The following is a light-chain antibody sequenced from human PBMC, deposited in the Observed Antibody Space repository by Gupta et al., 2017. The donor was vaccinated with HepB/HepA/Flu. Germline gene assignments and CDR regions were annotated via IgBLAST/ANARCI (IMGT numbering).Light chain of an antibody. Sequence: DTHLTQCPSILSASVEDRVTITCRASQGISSYLAWYQQKPGKAPKLLIYAASPVQSGVPSRFSGSGSGTEFTLTISSLQPEDFATYYCQQLNSYPITFGRGTRVEIK. J-gene: IGKJ4*01. CDR3: QQLNSYPIT. CDR1: QGISSY. V-gene: IGKV1-9*01. CDR2: AAS.